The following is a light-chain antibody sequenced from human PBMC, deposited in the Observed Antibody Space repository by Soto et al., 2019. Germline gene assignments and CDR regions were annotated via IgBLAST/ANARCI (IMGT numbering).Light chain of an antibody. CDR3: QQYKHWPRT. V-gene: IGKV3-15*01. CDR1: QSVSTT. CDR2: GAS. J-gene: IGKJ5*01. Sequence: EMVQTHSPATLSVSPGQRASLSCRASQSVSTTVAWYHQKPGQAPRLLVYGASTRAAGIPARFSGSGAGTDFTLTITSLQSEDFEVYFCQQYKHWPRTFGQGTRVEIK.